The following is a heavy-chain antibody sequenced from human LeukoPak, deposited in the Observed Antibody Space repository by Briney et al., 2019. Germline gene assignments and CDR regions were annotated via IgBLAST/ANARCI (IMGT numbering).Heavy chain of an antibody. CDR1: GFTFSSYA. Sequence: PGGSLRLSCAASGFTFSSYAMHWVRQAPGKGLEWVAVISYDGSNKYYADSVKGRFTISRDNSKNTLYLQMNSLRAEDTAVYYCARAGILEWLFPSNAFDIWGQGTMVTVSS. CDR3: ARAGILEWLFPSNAFDI. D-gene: IGHD3-3*01. V-gene: IGHV3-30-3*01. J-gene: IGHJ3*02. CDR2: ISYDGSNK.